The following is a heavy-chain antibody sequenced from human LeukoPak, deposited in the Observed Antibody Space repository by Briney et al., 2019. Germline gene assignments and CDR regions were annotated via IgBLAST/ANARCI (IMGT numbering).Heavy chain of an antibody. CDR1: GYTFTSYY. D-gene: IGHD1-1*01. CDR2: INPTGGST. CDR3: ARDQLSRGVWFDP. J-gene: IGHJ5*02. Sequence: ASVKVSCKASGYTFTSYYMHWVRQAPGQGLEWMGLINPTGGSTGYAQKLQGRATMTTDTSTSTAYMELRSLRSDDTAVYYCARDQLSRGVWFDPWGQGTLVTVSS. V-gene: IGHV1-46*01.